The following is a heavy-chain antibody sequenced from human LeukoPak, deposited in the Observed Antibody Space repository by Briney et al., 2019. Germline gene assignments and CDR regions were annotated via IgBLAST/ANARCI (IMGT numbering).Heavy chain of an antibody. V-gene: IGHV3-30*18. CDR2: ISYDGSNK. Sequence: GGSLRLSCAASGFTFSSYGMHWVRQAPGKGLEWVAVISYDGSNKYYADSVKGRFTISRDNSKNTLYLQMNSLRAEDTAVYYRAKLAGTELCDYWGQGTLVTVSS. J-gene: IGHJ4*02. CDR1: GFTFSSYG. CDR3: AKLAGTELCDY. D-gene: IGHD2-21*01.